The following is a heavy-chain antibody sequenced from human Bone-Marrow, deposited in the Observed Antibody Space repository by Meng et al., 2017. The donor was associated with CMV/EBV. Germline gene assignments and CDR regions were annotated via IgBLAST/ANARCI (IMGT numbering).Heavy chain of an antibody. CDR3: ARDRGIGSGWTVFDY. Sequence: ASVKVSCKASGYTITDHHMHWVRQAPGQGLEWMGWIGPSSAGTNYAQKFQGRVTMTRDTSTSTAYMELRSLRSDDTAVYYCARDRGIGSGWTVFDYWGQGTLVTVSS. CDR2: IGPSSAGT. D-gene: IGHD6-19*01. J-gene: IGHJ4*02. V-gene: IGHV1-2*02. CDR1: GYTITDHH.